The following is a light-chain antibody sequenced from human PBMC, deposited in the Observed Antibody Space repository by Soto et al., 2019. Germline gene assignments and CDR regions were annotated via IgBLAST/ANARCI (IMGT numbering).Light chain of an antibody. J-gene: IGKJ1*01. Sequence: IVLTRSPATLSLSPGERATLSCRASQSVSSYFAWYQQKPGQAPRLLIYDASNRATGIPARFSGSGSGTDFTLTISSLEPEDFAVYYCQQRSNWPLTFGQGTKVDIK. CDR1: QSVSSY. V-gene: IGKV3-11*01. CDR2: DAS. CDR3: QQRSNWPLT.